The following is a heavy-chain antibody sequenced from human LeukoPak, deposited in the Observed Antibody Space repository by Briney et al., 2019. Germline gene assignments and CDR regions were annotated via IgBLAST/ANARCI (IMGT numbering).Heavy chain of an antibody. CDR3: ARDGGYYYGSGTKRANAFDI. D-gene: IGHD3-10*01. V-gene: IGHV4-31*03. CDR1: GGSISSGGYY. Sequence: PSQTLSLTCTVSGGSISSGGYYWSWIRQHPGKGLEWIGYIYYSGSTYYNPSLKSRVTISVDTSKNQFSLKLSSVTAADTAVYYCARDGGYYYGSGTKRANAFDIWGQGTMVTVSS. J-gene: IGHJ3*02. CDR2: IYYSGST.